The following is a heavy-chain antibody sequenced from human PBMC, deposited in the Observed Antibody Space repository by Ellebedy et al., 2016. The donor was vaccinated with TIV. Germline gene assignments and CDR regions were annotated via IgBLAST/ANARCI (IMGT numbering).Heavy chain of an antibody. CDR2: IGSDGHS. D-gene: IGHD4/OR15-4a*01. CDR3: AKDLHHGSANDF. CDR1: GFTFGDYA. J-gene: IGHJ4*02. Sequence: PGGSLRLSCATSGFTFGDYAIIWVRQVSGKGLEWVSGIGSDGHSHYADSVKGRFIISRDNSKNTLYLQMTSLRAEDTAVYYCAKDLHHGSANDFWGQGTLVTVS. V-gene: IGHV3-23*01.